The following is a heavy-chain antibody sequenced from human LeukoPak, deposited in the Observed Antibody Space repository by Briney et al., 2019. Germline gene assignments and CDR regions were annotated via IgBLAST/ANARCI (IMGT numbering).Heavy chain of an antibody. D-gene: IGHD2-2*01. CDR2: IRSSGGST. V-gene: IGHV3-23*01. Sequence: GGSLRLSCAASGFTFSSYSMSWVRQAPGRGLEWVSHIRSSGGSTYYADSVKGRFTISRDNSKNTVYLLMNSLRAEDTAVYYCSKSGSPPVGYTSRCTVGWGQGTLVTVSS. CDR3: SKSGSPPVGYTSRCTVG. CDR1: GFTFSSYS. J-gene: IGHJ4*02.